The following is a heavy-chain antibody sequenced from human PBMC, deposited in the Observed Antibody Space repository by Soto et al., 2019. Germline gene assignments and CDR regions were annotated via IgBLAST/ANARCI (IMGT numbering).Heavy chain of an antibody. D-gene: IGHD6-13*01. CDR2: INPNSGGT. Sequence: ASVKVSCKASGYTFTGYYMHWVRQAPGQGLEWMGWINPNSGGTNYAQKFQGWVTMTRDTSISTAYMELSRLRSDDTAVYYCASGPLSIAAAGTSDAFDIGGKGKMVTVPS. J-gene: IGHJ3*02. CDR3: ASGPLSIAAAGTSDAFDI. CDR1: GYTFTGYY. V-gene: IGHV1-2*04.